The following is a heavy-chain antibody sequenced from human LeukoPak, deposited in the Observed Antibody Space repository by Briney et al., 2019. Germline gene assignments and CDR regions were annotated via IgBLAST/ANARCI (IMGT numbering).Heavy chain of an antibody. CDR1: GGSISSSSYY. CDR2: IYYSGST. D-gene: IGHD1-14*01. J-gene: IGHJ4*02. CDR3: ARDPSHNHLDY. V-gene: IGHV4-39*07. Sequence: SETLSLTCTVSGGSISSSSYYWGWIRQPPGKGLEWIGSIYYSGSTYFNPSLKSRVTISVDTSKNQFSLKLSSVTAADTAVYYCARDPSHNHLDYWGQETLVTVSS.